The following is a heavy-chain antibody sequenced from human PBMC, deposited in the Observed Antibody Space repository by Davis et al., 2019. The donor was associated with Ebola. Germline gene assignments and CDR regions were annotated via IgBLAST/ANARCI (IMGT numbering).Heavy chain of an antibody. CDR2: ISGSGGST. CDR1: GFTFSSYG. V-gene: IGHV3-23*01. Sequence: GESLKIPCAASGFTFSSYGMHWVRQAPGKGLEWVSAISGSGGSTYYADSVKGRFTISRDNSKNTLYLQMNSLRAEDTAVYYCAKERWGFALDYWGQGTLVTVSS. D-gene: IGHD7-27*01. CDR3: AKERWGFALDY. J-gene: IGHJ4*02.